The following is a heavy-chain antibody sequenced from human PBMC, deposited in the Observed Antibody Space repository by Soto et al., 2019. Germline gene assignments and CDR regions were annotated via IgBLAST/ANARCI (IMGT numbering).Heavy chain of an antibody. CDR1: GGTFSSYA. Sequence: SVKVSCKASGGTFSSYAISWVRQAPGQGLEWMGGITPIFGTANYAQKFQGRVTITADKSTSTAYMELSSLRSEDTAVYYCARLVLGFLGVDVWGQGTTVTVSS. D-gene: IGHD3-3*01. J-gene: IGHJ6*02. CDR3: ARLVLGFLGVDV. CDR2: ITPIFGTA. V-gene: IGHV1-69*06.